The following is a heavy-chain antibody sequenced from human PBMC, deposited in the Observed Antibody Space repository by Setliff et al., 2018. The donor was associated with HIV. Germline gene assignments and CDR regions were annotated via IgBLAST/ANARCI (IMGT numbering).Heavy chain of an antibody. J-gene: IGHJ4*02. CDR2: ISPYDLSE. V-gene: IGHV1-2*02. CDR3: ARQFSNSFDS. D-gene: IGHD7-27*01. CDR1: GYTFIDYF. Sequence: GASVMVSCKASGYTFIDYFIHWVRQAPGQGPGWMGWISPYDLSERTSQRFRGRVTMTRDTSINAAYLDLSGLTSDDTAFYYCARQFSNSFDSWGQGTLVTVSS.